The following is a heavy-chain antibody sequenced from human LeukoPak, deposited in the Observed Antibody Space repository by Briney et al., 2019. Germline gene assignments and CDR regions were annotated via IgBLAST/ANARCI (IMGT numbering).Heavy chain of an antibody. CDR2: IKPDGSEK. CDR1: GFTFSSYY. J-gene: IGHJ4*02. D-gene: IGHD1-20*01. V-gene: IGHV3-7*01. CDR3: ASGGYNWNRLDY. Sequence: GGSLRLSCAGSGFTFSSYYMTWVRQPPGEGLEWVANIKPDGSEKYYVDSVKGRFTISRDNAKNSLYLQMNSLRADDTAVYYCASGGYNWNRLDYWGQGTLVAVSS.